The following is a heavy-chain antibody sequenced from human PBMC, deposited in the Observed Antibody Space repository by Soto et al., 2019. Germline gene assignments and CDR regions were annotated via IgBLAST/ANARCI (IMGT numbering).Heavy chain of an antibody. D-gene: IGHD5-12*01. J-gene: IGHJ4*02. V-gene: IGHV4-30-2*01. Sequence: QLQLQESGSGLVKSSQTLSLTCAVSGGSISSGGYSWSWIRQPPGKGLEWIGYIYHSGSTYYNPSRKSRVTRSVDRSKTQFSLKLSSVTAADTAVYYCAAGGGLPRYYWGQGTLVTVSS. CDR3: AAGGGLPRYY. CDR2: IYHSGST. CDR1: GGSISSGGYS.